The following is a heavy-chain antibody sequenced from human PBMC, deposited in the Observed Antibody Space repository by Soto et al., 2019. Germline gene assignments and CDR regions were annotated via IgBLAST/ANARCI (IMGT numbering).Heavy chain of an antibody. CDR3: ARQQQLVPYYYYGMDV. CDR1: GYSFTSYW. V-gene: IGHV5-51*01. Sequence: LGESLKISCKGSGYSFTSYWIGWVRQMPGKGLEWIGIIYPGDSDTRYSPSFQGQVTISADKSISTAYLQWSSLKASDTAMYYCARQQQLVPYYYYGMDVWGQGTTVTVSS. CDR2: IYPGDSDT. D-gene: IGHD6-13*01. J-gene: IGHJ6*02.